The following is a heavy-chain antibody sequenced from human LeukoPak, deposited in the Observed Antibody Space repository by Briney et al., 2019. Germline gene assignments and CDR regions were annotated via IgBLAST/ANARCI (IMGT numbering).Heavy chain of an antibody. D-gene: IGHD3-16*01. CDR3: AKERNTGGGYYYHMDV. V-gene: IGHV3-7*01. CDR2: IRQDGSEK. CDR1: GFTFSSYW. J-gene: IGHJ6*03. Sequence: GGSLRLSCAASGFTFSSYWMSWVRQAPGKGLEWVANIRQDGSEKYYVDSLKGRFTISRDNAKKSLYLQMNSLRAEDTAVYYCAKERNTGGGYYYHMDVWGKGTTVTVSS.